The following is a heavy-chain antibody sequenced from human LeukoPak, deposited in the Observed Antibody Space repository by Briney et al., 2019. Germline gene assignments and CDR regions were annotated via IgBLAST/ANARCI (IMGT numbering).Heavy chain of an antibody. V-gene: IGHV4-61*05. J-gene: IGHJ4*02. Sequence: PSETLSLTCTVSGGSISSSNYYWGWIRQPGGKGLEWVGEVNYSGATNYTPSLKSRLTISVDTSTNQFSLKLTSVPAADTALYYCTRGKPETVFDYLGQGTLVTVSS. CDR3: TRGKPETVFDY. CDR2: VNYSGAT. D-gene: IGHD2-21*02. CDR1: GGSISSSNYY.